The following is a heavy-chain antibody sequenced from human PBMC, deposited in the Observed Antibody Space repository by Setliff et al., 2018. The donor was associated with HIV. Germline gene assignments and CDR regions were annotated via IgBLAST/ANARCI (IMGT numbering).Heavy chain of an antibody. CDR2: IKSKKDGGTT. V-gene: IGHV3-15*01. D-gene: IGHD3-3*01. Sequence: GGSLRLSCAASGFNFNEAWMSWVRQAPGKGLECVGRIKSKKDGGTTHYTAPVKGRFTISRDDSKNMVYLEMNSLQTDDTAVYYCTTDEWNWGRGTLVTVSS. CDR3: TTDEWN. J-gene: IGHJ4*02. CDR1: GFNFNEAW.